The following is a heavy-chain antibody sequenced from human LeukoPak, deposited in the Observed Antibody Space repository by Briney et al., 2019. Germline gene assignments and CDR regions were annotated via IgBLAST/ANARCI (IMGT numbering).Heavy chain of an antibody. V-gene: IGHV3-30-3*01. J-gene: IGHJ5*02. CDR3: ARDHLRVPWFDP. Sequence: GGSLRLSCAASGFTFSSYAMHCVRQAPGKGLEWVAVISYDGSNKYYADSVKGRFTISRDNSKNTLYLQMNSLRAEDTAVYYCARDHLRVPWFDPWGQGTLVTVSS. D-gene: IGHD2-2*01. CDR2: ISYDGSNK. CDR1: GFTFSSYA.